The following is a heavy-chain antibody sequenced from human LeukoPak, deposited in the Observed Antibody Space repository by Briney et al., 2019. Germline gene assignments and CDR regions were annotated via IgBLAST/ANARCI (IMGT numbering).Heavy chain of an antibody. CDR1: GGSISSYY. Sequence: SETLSLTCTVSGGSISSYYWSWIRQPPGKGLEFIGYIYYTGSTNYNPSLKGRLTISVDTSKNQFSLKLSSVTAADTAVYYCARHAAAAGSFDYWGQGSLVTVS. CDR3: ARHAAAAGSFDY. J-gene: IGHJ4*02. V-gene: IGHV4-59*08. CDR2: IYYTGST. D-gene: IGHD6-13*01.